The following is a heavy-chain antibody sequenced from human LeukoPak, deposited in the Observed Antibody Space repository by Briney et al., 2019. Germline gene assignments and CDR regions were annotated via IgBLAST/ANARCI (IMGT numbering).Heavy chain of an antibody. CDR2: VSYGGNIK. Sequence: GGSLRLSCAASGFTFISYGMHWVRQAPGKGLEWLAVVSYGGNIKYYADSVKGRFTISRDNSKNTLSLQMDNLRAEDTAVYYCAKDLGSFSSGAFDIWGQGTLVTVSP. D-gene: IGHD2-15*01. CDR1: GFTFISYG. V-gene: IGHV3-30*18. CDR3: AKDLGSFSSGAFDI. J-gene: IGHJ3*02.